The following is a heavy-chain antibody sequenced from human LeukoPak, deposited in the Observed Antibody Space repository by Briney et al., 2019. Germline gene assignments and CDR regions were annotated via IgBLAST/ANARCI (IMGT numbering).Heavy chain of an antibody. CDR3: AKDRGSSWTGYFDY. J-gene: IGHJ4*02. CDR1: GFTFTTYA. Sequence: GGSLRLSCAASGFTFTTYAMSWVRQAPGKGLEWVSAISGSGGSTYYADSVKGRFTISRDNSKNTLYLQMNSLRAEDTAVYYCAKDRGSSWTGYFDYWGQGTLVTVSS. D-gene: IGHD6-13*01. V-gene: IGHV3-23*01. CDR2: ISGSGGST.